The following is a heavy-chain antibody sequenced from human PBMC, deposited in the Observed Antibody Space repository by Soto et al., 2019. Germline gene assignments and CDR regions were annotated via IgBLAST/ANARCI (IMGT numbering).Heavy chain of an antibody. J-gene: IGHJ4*02. CDR3: TTDRPAAMRGTFDY. CDR2: INSKTDGGTT. CDR1: GFTFSNAW. Sequence: GGSLRLSCAASGFTFSNAWMSWVRQAPGKGLEWVGRINSKTDGGTTDYAAPVKGRFTISRDDSKNTLYLQMNSLKTEDTAVYYCTTDRPAAMRGTFDYWGQGTLVTVSS. V-gene: IGHV3-15*01. D-gene: IGHD2-2*01.